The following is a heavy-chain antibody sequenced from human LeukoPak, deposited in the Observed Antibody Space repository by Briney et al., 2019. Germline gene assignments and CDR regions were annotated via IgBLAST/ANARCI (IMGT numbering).Heavy chain of an antibody. CDR1: GFXFSNYY. V-gene: IGHV3-11*05. D-gene: IGHD4-17*01. J-gene: IGHJ4*02. CDR3: ARVGDDGDYGDY. Sequence: GGSLRLSCAASGFXFSNYYMSWIRQAPGKGLEWVSYISSSSSYTNYADSVKGRFTISRDNAKNSLYLQMNSLRAEDTAVYYCARVGDDGDYGDYWGQGTLVTVSS. CDR2: ISSSSSYT.